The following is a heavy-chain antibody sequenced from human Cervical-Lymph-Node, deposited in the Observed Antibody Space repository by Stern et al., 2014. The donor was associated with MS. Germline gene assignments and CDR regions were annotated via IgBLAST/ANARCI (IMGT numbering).Heavy chain of an antibody. V-gene: IGHV3-30*18. CDR3: AKDRQWLTYFFDY. D-gene: IGHD3-22*01. CDR2: ISYDGSNK. CDR1: GFTFSSFG. J-gene: IGHJ4*02. Sequence: MQLVESGGGVVQPGRPLRLSCAASGFTFSSFGMHWVRQAPGKGLEWVAVISYDGSNKYYADSVKGRFTISRDNSKNTLYMQMNSLRAEDTAVYYCAKDRQWLTYFFDYWGQGSLVTVSS.